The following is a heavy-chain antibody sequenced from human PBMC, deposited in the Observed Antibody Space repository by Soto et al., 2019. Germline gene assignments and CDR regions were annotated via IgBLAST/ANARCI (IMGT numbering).Heavy chain of an antibody. Sequence: XESLKVSWKCSGNTFTSYWSGLVLQVPGKGLEWMGIIYPGDSDTRYSPSFQGQVTISADKSISTAYLQWSSLKASDTAMYYCARHRRYSSPSGAYYYYYGMDVCGQGTTVTVSS. V-gene: IGHV5-51*01. J-gene: IGHJ6*02. CDR1: GNTFTSYW. D-gene: IGHD6-6*01. CDR2: IYPGDSDT. CDR3: ARHRRYSSPSGAYYYYYGMDV.